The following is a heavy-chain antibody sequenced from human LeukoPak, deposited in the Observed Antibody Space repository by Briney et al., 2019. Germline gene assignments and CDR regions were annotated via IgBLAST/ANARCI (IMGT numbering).Heavy chain of an antibody. J-gene: IGHJ6*02. Sequence: GESLKISCKGSGYSFTSYWIGWVRQMPGKGLEWMGIIYPGDSDTRYSPSFQGQVTISADKSISTAYLQWSSLKASDTAMYYCAREPDCSGGSCYSGYYYYGMDVWGQGTTVTVSS. CDR1: GYSFTSYW. V-gene: IGHV5-51*01. CDR3: AREPDCSGGSCYSGYYYYGMDV. D-gene: IGHD2-15*01. CDR2: IYPGDSDT.